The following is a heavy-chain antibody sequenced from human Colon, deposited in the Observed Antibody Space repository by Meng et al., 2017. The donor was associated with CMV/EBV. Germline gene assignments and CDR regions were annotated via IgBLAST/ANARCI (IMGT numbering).Heavy chain of an antibody. CDR3: ASHSSYVWGSHH. CDR1: GYSFTGYY. Sequence: QVLLVQAGAEVRMPGASWKVSCKASGYSFTGYYIQWVRQAPGQGLEWMGWMDPTTGRTDYAQKFQGTVTMTRDTSISTAYLELSRLTSDDTAVYYCASHSSYVWGSHHWGQGTLVTVSS. J-gene: IGHJ1*01. CDR2: MDPTTGRT. D-gene: IGHD3-16*01. V-gene: IGHV1-2*02.